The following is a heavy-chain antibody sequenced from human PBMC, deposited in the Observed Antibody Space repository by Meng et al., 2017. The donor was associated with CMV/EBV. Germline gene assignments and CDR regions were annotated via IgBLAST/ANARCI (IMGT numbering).Heavy chain of an antibody. J-gene: IGHJ3*02. CDR1: GFTFSSYA. D-gene: IGHD2-21*01. V-gene: IGHV3-30-3*01. CDR2: ISYDGSNK. CDR3: ARERLLRWGGAFDI. Sequence: GGSLRLSCAASGFTFSSYAMHWVRQAPGKGLAWVAVISYDGSNKYYADSVKGRFTISRDNSKNTLYLQMNSQRAEDTAVYYCARERLLRWGGAFDIWGQGTMVTVSS.